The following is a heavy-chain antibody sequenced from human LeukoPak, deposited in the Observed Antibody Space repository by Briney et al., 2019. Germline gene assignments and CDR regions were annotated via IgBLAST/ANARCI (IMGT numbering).Heavy chain of an antibody. CDR1: GFTVSSNY. V-gene: IGHV3-66*01. J-gene: IGHJ4*02. CDR2: IYSGGST. D-gene: IGHD3-22*01. Sequence: GGSLRLSCAASGFTVSSNYMSWVRQAPGKGLEWVSFIYSGGSTYYADSVEGRFTISRDNSKNTLYLQMNSLRAEDTAVYYCTLYYYDSSGYLGFGYWGQGALVTVSS. CDR3: TLYYYDSSGYLGFGY.